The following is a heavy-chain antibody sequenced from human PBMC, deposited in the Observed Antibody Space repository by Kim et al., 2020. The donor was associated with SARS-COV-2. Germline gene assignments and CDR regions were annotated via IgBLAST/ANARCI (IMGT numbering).Heavy chain of an antibody. CDR3: ARDLFRGDFDS. J-gene: IGHJ4*02. V-gene: IGHV4-59*01. CDR1: GGSISNYF. CDR2: ISYSGTT. Sequence: SETLSLTCTVSGGSISNYFWNWIRQPPGKGLEWIGYISYSGTTNYSPSLKSRITMSGDTSKNQFSLKLNSVTVADTAIYYCARDLFRGDFDSWGQGILVTVSS. D-gene: IGHD3-16*01.